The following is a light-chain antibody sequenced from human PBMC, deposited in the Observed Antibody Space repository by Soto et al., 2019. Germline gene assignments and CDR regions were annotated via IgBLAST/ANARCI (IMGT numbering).Light chain of an antibody. Sequence: QSVLTQPPSVSGSPGQSVTISCTGTSTDFVSYNRVSWYQQPPGTAPKLIIYEANNRPSGVPGRFSGSKSGNTASLTISGLQAADEADYYCSLYTSENTYVFGTGTKLTVL. CDR1: STDFVSYNR. CDR3: SLYTSENTYV. J-gene: IGLJ1*01. CDR2: EAN. V-gene: IGLV2-18*01.